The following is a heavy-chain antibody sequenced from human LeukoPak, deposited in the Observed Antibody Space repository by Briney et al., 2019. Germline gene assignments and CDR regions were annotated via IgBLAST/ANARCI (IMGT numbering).Heavy chain of an antibody. CDR1: GFMFSDSW. V-gene: IGHV3-74*01. CDR2: IKSDGSYT. J-gene: IGHJ4*02. Sequence: GGSLRLSCAASGFMFSDSWMHWVRRAPGKGLEWVSRIKSDGSYTDHVDSVRGRFTISRDNAKNSLYLQMNSLRAEDTAVYYCARAGGIPHYDFWSGYPRYYFDYWGQGTLVTVSS. CDR3: ARAGGIPHYDFWSGYPRYYFDY. D-gene: IGHD3-3*01.